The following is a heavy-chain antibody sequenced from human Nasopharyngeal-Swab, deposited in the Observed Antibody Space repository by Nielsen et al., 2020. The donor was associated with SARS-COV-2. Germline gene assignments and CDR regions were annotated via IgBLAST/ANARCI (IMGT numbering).Heavy chain of an antibody. V-gene: IGHV3-23*01. CDR2: ISGSGGST. Sequence: VGQAPGKGLEWVSAISGSGGSTYYADPVKGRVTISRDNSKNTLYLQMNSLRAEDTAVYYCAKNPPFSDYFDDWGQGTLVTVSS. J-gene: IGHJ4*02. CDR3: AKNPPFSDYFDD.